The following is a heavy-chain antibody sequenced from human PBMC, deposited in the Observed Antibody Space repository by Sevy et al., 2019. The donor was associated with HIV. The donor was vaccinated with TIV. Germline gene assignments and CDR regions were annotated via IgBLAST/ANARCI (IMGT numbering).Heavy chain of an antibody. Sequence: GGSLRLSCVTSGFTFRNHAMHWVRQAPGKGLEWVAVISSDGAIKYYADSVKGRFTFSRDNSKSTLYLQMNSLRPEDTDMYYCAKSYSGSYYIPYDAFDMWGQGTMVTVSS. J-gene: IGHJ3*02. CDR2: ISSDGAIK. D-gene: IGHD1-26*01. V-gene: IGHV3-30-3*02. CDR3: AKSYSGSYYIPYDAFDM. CDR1: GFTFRNHA.